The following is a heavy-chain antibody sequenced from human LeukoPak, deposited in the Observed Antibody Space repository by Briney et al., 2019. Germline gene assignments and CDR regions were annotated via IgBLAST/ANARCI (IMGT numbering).Heavy chain of an antibody. CDR2: ISAYNGNT. CDR3: ARTYYYDTSGYYYLDVDY. CDR1: GGTFSSYA. V-gene: IGHV1-18*01. J-gene: IGHJ4*02. Sequence: ASVKVSCKASGGTFSSYAISWVRQAPGQGLEWMGWISAYNGNTNSAQKLQGRVTMTTDTSTNTAYMDLRNLTSDDTAVYYCARTYYYDTSGYYYLDVDYWGQGTLVTVSS. D-gene: IGHD3-22*01.